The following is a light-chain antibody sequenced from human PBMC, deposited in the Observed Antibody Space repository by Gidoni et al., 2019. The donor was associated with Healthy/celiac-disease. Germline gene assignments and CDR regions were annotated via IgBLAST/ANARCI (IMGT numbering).Light chain of an antibody. Sequence: DIVLPQSPGTLSLSPGEGAPLSCRASQSVRSSYLDWYQQKPGQAPRLLIYGASSRATGIPDRFSGSGSGTDFTLTISRLEPEDFAVYYCQQYGSSPQTFGQGTKVEIK. CDR2: GAS. CDR3: QQYGSSPQT. V-gene: IGKV3-20*01. CDR1: QSVRSSY. J-gene: IGKJ1*01.